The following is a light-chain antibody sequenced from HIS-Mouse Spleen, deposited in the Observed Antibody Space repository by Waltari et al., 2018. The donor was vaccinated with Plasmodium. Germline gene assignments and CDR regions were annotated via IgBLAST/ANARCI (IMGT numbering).Light chain of an antibody. CDR3: YSTDSSGNHRGV. CDR2: EDS. Sequence: SYELTQPPSVSVSPGQTARITCSGDALPKKYAYWYQQKSGQAPVLVIYEDSKRPSGIPERCFGSSSGKMATLTISGAQVEDEADYYCYSTDSSGNHRGVFGGGTKLTVL. V-gene: IGLV3-10*01. CDR1: ALPKKY. J-gene: IGLJ3*02.